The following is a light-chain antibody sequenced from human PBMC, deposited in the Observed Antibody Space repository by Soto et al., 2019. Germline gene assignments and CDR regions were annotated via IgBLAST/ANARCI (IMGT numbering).Light chain of an antibody. CDR2: DVS. Sequence: QSALTQPRSVSGSPGQSVTISCTGTSSDVGDYNFVSWYQQHPGKAPKLMIYDVSQRPSGVPDRFSGSKSGNTASLTISGLQAEDESDYYCSSYTGTYTFVVFGGGTKVTVL. CDR3: SSYTGTYTFVV. CDR1: SSDVGDYNF. J-gene: IGLJ2*01. V-gene: IGLV2-11*01.